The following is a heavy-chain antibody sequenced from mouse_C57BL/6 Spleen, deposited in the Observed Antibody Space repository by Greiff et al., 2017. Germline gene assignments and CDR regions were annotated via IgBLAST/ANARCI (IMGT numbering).Heavy chain of an antibody. V-gene: IGHV3-6*01. CDR3: ARGLDYDYDDGVYFDY. CDR1: GYSITSGYY. Sequence: DVKLQESGPGLVKPSQSLSLTCSVTGYSITSGYYWNWIRQFPGNKLEWMGYISYDGSNNYNPSLKNRNSITRDTSKNQFFLKLNSVTTEDTATYYCARGLDYDYDDGVYFDYWGQGTTLTVSS. J-gene: IGHJ2*01. D-gene: IGHD2-4*01. CDR2: ISYDGSN.